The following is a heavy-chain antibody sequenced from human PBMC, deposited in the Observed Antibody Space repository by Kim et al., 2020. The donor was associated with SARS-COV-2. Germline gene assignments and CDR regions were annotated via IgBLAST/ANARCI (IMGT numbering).Heavy chain of an antibody. CDR3: ARVTSQNVLLWFGELSDGMEV. D-gene: IGHD3-10*01. CDR2: ISSSSSYI. V-gene: IGHV3-21*01. Sequence: GGSLRLSCAASGFTFSSYSMNWVRQAPGKGLEWVSSISSSSSYIYYADSVKGRFTISRDNAKNSLYLQMNSLRAEDTAVYYCARVTSQNVLLWFGELSDGMEVWGQGTTVTVSS. J-gene: IGHJ6*02. CDR1: GFTFSSYS.